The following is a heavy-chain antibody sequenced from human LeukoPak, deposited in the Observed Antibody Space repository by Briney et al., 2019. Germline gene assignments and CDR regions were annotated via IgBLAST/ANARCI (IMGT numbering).Heavy chain of an antibody. CDR1: GYTFINYW. CDR2: IYPSDSDT. D-gene: IGHD4-11*01. J-gene: IGHJ4*02. CDR3: ASHDYSDYGTFKF. V-gene: IGHV5-51*01. Sequence: RGESLKISCKGSGYTFINYWIGWVRQMPGKGLEWMGIIYPSDSDTRYSPSFRGQVTVSADKSISTAYLQWSSLKASDTAMYYCASHDYSDYGTFKFWGQGTLVTVSS.